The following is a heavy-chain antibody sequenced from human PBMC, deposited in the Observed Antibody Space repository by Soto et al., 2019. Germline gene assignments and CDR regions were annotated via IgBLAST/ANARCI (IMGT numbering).Heavy chain of an antibody. CDR2: IYYSGST. J-gene: IGHJ5*02. CDR1: GGSISSGCYY. CDR3: AREYAVADNNWFDP. D-gene: IGHD6-19*01. V-gene: IGHV4-31*03. Sequence: SETLSLTCTVSGGSISSGCYYWSWIRQHPGKGLEWIGYIYYSGSTYYNPSLKSRVTISVDTSKNQFSLKLSSVTAADTAVYYCAREYAVADNNWFDPWGQGTLVTVSS.